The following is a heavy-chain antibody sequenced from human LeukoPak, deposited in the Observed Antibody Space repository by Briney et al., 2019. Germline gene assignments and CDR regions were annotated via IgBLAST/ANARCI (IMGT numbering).Heavy chain of an antibody. CDR3: ATIGYCSSTSCYLFDY. J-gene: IGHJ4*02. D-gene: IGHD2-2*01. Sequence: ASVTVSCKVSGYTLTELSMHWVRQPPGPGQGWEGGFDPEDGETINAQKFQGRVTMTEDTSTDTAYMELSSLRSEDTAVYYCATIGYCSSTSCYLFDYWGQGTLVTVSS. V-gene: IGHV1-24*01. CDR1: GYTLTELS. CDR2: FDPEDGET.